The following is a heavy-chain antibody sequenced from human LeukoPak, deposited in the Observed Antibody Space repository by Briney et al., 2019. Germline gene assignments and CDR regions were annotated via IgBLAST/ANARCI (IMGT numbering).Heavy chain of an antibody. CDR1: GGTFSSYA. J-gene: IGHJ6*03. Sequence: GASVKVSCKASGGTFSSYAISWVRQAPGQGLEWMGGIIPIFGTANYAQKFQGRVTITADKSTSTAYMELSSLRSEDTAVYYCARGSWAAAAGNNDYYYMDVWGKGTTVTVPS. CDR2: IIPIFGTA. CDR3: ARGSWAAAAGNNDYYYMDV. V-gene: IGHV1-69*06. D-gene: IGHD6-13*01.